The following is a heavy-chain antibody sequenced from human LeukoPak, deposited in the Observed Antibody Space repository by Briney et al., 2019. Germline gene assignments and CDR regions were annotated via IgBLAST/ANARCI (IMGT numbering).Heavy chain of an antibody. J-gene: IGHJ6*02. Sequence: GGSLRLSCAASGFTFSSYAMSWVRQAPGKGLEWVSGISGSGGGTYYADSMTGRFTISRDNSKNTLYLQMNSLRAEDTAVYYCASSTGNGPYYYYGMDVWGQGTTVTVSS. V-gene: IGHV3-23*01. CDR1: GFTFSSYA. CDR3: ASSTGNGPYYYYGMDV. CDR2: ISGSGGGT. D-gene: IGHD3-10*01.